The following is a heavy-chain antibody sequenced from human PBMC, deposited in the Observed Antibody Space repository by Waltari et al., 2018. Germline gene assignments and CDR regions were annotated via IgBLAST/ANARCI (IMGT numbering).Heavy chain of an antibody. J-gene: IGHJ3*02. Sequence: QVQLQESGPGLVKPSETLSLTCTVSGGSISSYYWSWIRQPAGKGLEWIGRIYTSGSTNYNPSRKSRVTMSVDTSKNQFSLKLSSVTAADTAVYYCARDLVGRAAAGSGYGAFDIWGQGTMVTVSS. CDR3: ARDLVGRAAAGSGYGAFDI. CDR1: GGSISSYY. CDR2: IYTSGST. V-gene: IGHV4-4*07. D-gene: IGHD6-13*01.